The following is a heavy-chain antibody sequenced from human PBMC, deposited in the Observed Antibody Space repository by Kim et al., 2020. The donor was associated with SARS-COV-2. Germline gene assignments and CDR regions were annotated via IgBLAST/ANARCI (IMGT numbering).Heavy chain of an antibody. D-gene: IGHD3-9*01. Sequence: GGSLRLSCAASGFTVSSNYMSWVRQAPGKGLEWVSVIYSGGSTYYADSVKGRFTISRDNSKNTLYLQMNSLRAEDTAVYYCAREKPDYDILTGYYDWYYFDYWGQGTLVTVSS. J-gene: IGHJ4*02. CDR2: IYSGGST. CDR3: AREKPDYDILTGYYDWYYFDY. V-gene: IGHV3-53*01. CDR1: GFTVSSNY.